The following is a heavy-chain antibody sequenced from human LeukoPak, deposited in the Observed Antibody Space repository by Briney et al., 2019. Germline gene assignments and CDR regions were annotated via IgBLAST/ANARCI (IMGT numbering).Heavy chain of an antibody. V-gene: IGHV3-23*01. D-gene: IGHD5-12*01. CDR3: AKDLIEEYSGYGHFDY. J-gene: IGHJ4*02. Sequence: GGSLRLSCAASGFTFSSYAMSWVRQAPGKGLEWVSAISGSGGSTYYADSVKGRFTISRDNSKNTVYLQMNSLRAEDTALYYCAKDLIEEYSGYGHFDYWGQGTLVTVSS. CDR2: ISGSGGST. CDR1: GFTFSSYA.